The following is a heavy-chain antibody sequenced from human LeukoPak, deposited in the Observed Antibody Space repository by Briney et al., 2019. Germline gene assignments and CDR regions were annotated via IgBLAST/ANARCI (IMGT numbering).Heavy chain of an antibody. CDR2: ISCSGSNK. J-gene: IGHJ5*02. CDR1: GFSFSSFA. V-gene: IGHV3-30*03. D-gene: IGHD1-7*01. Sequence: GGSLRLSCAASGFSFSSFAMHWVRQAPGKGLEWVALISCSGSNKYYADSVKGRFTISRDNSKNTLYLQGNSLRAEDTALYYCARDKYSRNYYWFDPWGQGTLVTVSA. CDR3: ARDKYSRNYYWFDP.